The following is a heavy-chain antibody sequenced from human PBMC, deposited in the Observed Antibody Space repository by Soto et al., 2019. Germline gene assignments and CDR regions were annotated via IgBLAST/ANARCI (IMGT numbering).Heavy chain of an antibody. J-gene: IGHJ6*02. CDR3: AKGSPTRTSYYYYYGMDV. V-gene: IGHV5-51*01. CDR1: GYSFTSYW. Sequence: PGESLKISCKGSGYSFTSYWIGWVRQMPGKGLEWMGIIYPGDSDTRYSPSFQGQVTISADKSISTAYLQMNSLRAEDTAVYYCAKGSPTRTSYYYYYGMDVWGQGTTVTVSS. CDR2: IYPGDSDT. D-gene: IGHD2-15*01.